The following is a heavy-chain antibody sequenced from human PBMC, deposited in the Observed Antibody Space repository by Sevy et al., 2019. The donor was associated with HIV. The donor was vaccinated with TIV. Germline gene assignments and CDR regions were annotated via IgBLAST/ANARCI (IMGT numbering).Heavy chain of an antibody. Sequence: GGYLRLSCAASGFTVSSNYMSWVRQAPGKGLEWVSVIYSGGSTYYAYSVKGRFTISRDNSKNTLYLQMNSLRAEDTAVYYCASDDHSGYCSGGRCYSWGMDVWGQGTTVTVSS. V-gene: IGHV3-53*01. CDR2: IYSGGST. D-gene: IGHD2-15*01. J-gene: IGHJ6*02. CDR1: GFTVSSNY. CDR3: ASDDHSGYCSGGRCYSWGMDV.